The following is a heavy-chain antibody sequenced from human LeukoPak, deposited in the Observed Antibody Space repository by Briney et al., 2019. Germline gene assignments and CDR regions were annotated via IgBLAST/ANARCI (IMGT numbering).Heavy chain of an antibody. CDR1: GFTFSSYW. CDR3: ARGQTPCPRTCLDY. V-gene: IGHV3-7*04. J-gene: IGHJ4*02. Sequence: GGSLRLSCVGSGFTFSSYWTTWVRQAPGKELEWVANINQDGSEENYVDSVRGRFTISRDNARNSLFLQMNSLRAEDTAVYYCARGQTPCPRTCLDYWGQGTLVTVSS. D-gene: IGHD1-14*01. CDR2: INQDGSEE.